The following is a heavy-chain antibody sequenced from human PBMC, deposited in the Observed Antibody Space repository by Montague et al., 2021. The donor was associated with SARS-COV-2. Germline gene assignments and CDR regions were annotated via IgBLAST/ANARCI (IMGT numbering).Heavy chain of an antibody. CDR3: AKDMWDLYYFDY. CDR2: VRSSGGGP. J-gene: IGHJ4*02. CDR1: GYIFSSFA. Sequence: SLRLSCAASGYIFSSFAMSWVRQAPGKGLEWVSAVRSSGGGPNYADSVKGRFTIYRDNSNNMLYLQMNGLRAEDTAVYYCAKDMWDLYYFDYWGQGTLVTVSS. D-gene: IGHD1-26*01. V-gene: IGHV3-23*01.